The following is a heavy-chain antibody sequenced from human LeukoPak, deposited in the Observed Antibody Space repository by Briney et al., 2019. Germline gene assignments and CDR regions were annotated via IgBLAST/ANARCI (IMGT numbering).Heavy chain of an antibody. CDR2: IRYDGSNK. Sequence: PGGSLRLSCAASGFTFSSYSMNWVRQAPGKGLEWVAFIRYDGSNKYYADSVKGRFTISRDNSKNTLYLQMNSLRAEDTAVYYCAKDPMAQLDYWGQGTLVTVSS. CDR3: AKDPMAQLDY. J-gene: IGHJ4*02. CDR1: GFTFSSYS. V-gene: IGHV3-30*02. D-gene: IGHD3-10*01.